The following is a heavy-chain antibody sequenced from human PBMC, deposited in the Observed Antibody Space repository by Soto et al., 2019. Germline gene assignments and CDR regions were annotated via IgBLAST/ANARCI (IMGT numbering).Heavy chain of an antibody. D-gene: IGHD3-3*01. CDR3: ARPVYDFSPEYYYYGMDV. V-gene: IGHV1-69*01. CDR1: GGTFSSYA. CDR2: IIPIFGTA. Sequence: QVQLVQSGAEVKKPGSSVKVSCKASGGTFSSYAISWVRQAPGQGLEWMGGIIPIFGTANYAQKFQGRVTMTADESTSTAYMELSSLRSEDTAVYYCARPVYDFSPEYYYYGMDVWGQGTTVTVSS. J-gene: IGHJ6*02.